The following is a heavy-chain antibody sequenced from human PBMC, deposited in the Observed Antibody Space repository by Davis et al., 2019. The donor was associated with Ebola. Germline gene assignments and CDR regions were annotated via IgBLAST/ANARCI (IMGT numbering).Heavy chain of an antibody. CDR2: ISGCGGST. D-gene: IGHD2-2*01. J-gene: IGHJ4*02. V-gene: IGHV3-23*01. CDR3: AREGKYRDESRTFDY. CDR1: VITFSSYA. Sequence: GESLKISCTDSVITFSSYAMTWVRQAPGKGLEWVSAISGCGGSTYYADSVKGRFTISRDNSKNTLYLQRNSLRAEDTAVYYCAREGKYRDESRTFDYWGQGTLVTVSS.